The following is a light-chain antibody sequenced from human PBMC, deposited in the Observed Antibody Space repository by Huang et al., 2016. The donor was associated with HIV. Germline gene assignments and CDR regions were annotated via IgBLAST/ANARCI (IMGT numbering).Light chain of an antibody. CDR1: QDIRNY. CDR3: QQYDNLYT. Sequence: DIQMTQSPSSLSASVGDRVTITCQASQDIRNYLNWYQQKPGKAPTLLIYGASNLERGVPSRCNGSGSGTDFTFTISSLQSEDIATYYCQQYDNLYTFGLGTKVEIK. J-gene: IGKJ2*01. V-gene: IGKV1-33*01. CDR2: GAS.